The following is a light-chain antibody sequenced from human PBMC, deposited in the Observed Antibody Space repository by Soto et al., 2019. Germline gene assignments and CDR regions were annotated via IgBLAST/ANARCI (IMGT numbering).Light chain of an antibody. CDR3: QQRRLGYS. CDR1: ESVGSY. CDR2: DTS. J-gene: IGKJ2*03. Sequence: EVVLTQSPATLSLSPGERATLSCRASESVGSYLAWYQQTPGQAPRLLIYDTSNRATGIPARFSGRGSGTDFTLTISSLEPEHSAVYLCQQRRLGYSFGQGTKLEIK. V-gene: IGKV3-11*01.